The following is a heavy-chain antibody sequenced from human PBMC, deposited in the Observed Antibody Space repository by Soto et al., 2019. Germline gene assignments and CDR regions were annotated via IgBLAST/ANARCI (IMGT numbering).Heavy chain of an antibody. CDR1: DDSINSDKYY. Sequence: QLQLQESGPGLVKPSETLSLTCSVSDDSINSDKYYWGWIRQPPGKGLEWIGSIYYRGNAYYNPSRQTRVTRSLDKARSQFSLKLNSVTAADSAVYFCARLEGLATISYYFDFWGPGALVTVSS. D-gene: IGHD3-9*01. CDR3: ARLEGLATISYYFDF. J-gene: IGHJ4*02. CDR2: IYYRGNA. V-gene: IGHV4-39*01.